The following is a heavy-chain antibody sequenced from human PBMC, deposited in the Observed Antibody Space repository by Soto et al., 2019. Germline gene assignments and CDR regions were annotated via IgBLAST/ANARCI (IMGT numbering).Heavy chain of an antibody. D-gene: IGHD2-15*01. Sequence: GESLKISCKASGYIFIDYWIGWVRQMPGKGLEWMGIVYPRDSDTRYSPSFQGQVTISADKSINTAFLQWRSLKASDTAIYYCARPPLPGYSIHFNSWGQGTLVTVS. CDR1: GYIFIDYW. CDR2: VYPRDSDT. J-gene: IGHJ4*02. V-gene: IGHV5-51*01. CDR3: ARPPLPGYSIHFNS.